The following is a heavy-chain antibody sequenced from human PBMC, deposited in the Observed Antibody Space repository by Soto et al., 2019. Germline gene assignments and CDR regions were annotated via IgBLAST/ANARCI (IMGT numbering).Heavy chain of an antibody. CDR3: ARQTSTIDYYFHY. J-gene: IGHJ4*02. V-gene: IGHV4-39*01. D-gene: IGHD1-1*01. CDR1: GGSISSSSYY. Sequence: QLQLQESGPGLVKPSETLSLTCTVSGGSISSSSYYWGWIRQPPGKGLEWIGTIYYSGSTYYNPSLKSRVTISVDTSKNQFSLKLSSVTAADTAVYYCARQTSTIDYYFHYWGQGTLVTVSS. CDR2: IYYSGST.